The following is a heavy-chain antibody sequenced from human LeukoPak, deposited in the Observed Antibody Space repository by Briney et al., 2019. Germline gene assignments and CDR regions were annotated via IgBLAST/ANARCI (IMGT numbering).Heavy chain of an antibody. CDR1: GFTVSSNY. CDR3: ARARLHHRSFDLKTSYYFDY. CDR2: TYSGGST. D-gene: IGHD6-25*01. Sequence: PGGSLRLSCAASGFTVSSNYIWVRQAPGKGLEWVSVTYSGGSTSYADSVKGRFTISRDNSKNTLYLQMNSPRTEDTAVYYCARARLHHRSFDLKTSYYFDYWGQGTLVTVSS. V-gene: IGHV3-53*01. J-gene: IGHJ4*02.